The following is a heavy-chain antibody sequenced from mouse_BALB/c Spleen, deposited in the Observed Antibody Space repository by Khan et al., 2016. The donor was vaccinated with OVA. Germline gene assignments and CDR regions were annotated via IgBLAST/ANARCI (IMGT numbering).Heavy chain of an antibody. CDR3: ARLAYYYDSEGFAY. J-gene: IGHJ3*01. CDR1: GFTFSTYG. Sequence: EVKLLESGGDLVKPEGSLKLSCAASGFTFSTYGMSWVRQTPDKKLVWVATISSGGSYTYYPDSVQGRFTISRDNAKNTLYLQMSSLKSEDTAMFYCARLAYYYDSEGFAYWGQGTLVTVSA. CDR2: ISSGGSYT. D-gene: IGHD1-1*01. V-gene: IGHV5-6*01.